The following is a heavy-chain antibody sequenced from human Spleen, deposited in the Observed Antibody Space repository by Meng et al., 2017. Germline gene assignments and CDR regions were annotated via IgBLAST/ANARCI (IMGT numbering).Heavy chain of an antibody. Sequence: SETLSLTCAVYGGSFSGYYWSWIRQPPGKGLEWIGEINHGGSTNYNPSLKSRVTISVDTSKNQFSLKLSSVTAADTAVYYCARLPWFGELLSPYFDYWGQGTLVTVSS. CDR3: ARLPWFGELLSPYFDY. CDR1: GGSFSGYY. V-gene: IGHV4-34*01. D-gene: IGHD3-10*01. CDR2: INHGGST. J-gene: IGHJ4*02.